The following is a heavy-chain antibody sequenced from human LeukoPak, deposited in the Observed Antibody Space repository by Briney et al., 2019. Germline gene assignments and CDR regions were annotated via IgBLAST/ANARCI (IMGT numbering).Heavy chain of an antibody. Sequence: GRSLRLSCAASGFTFSSYAMHWVRQAPGKGLEWVAVISYDGSNKYYADSVKGRFTISRDNSKNTLYLQMNSLRAEDTAVYYCARDLLEWLGHYYYYGMDVWGQGTTVTVSS. D-gene: IGHD3-3*01. CDR1: GFTFSSYA. V-gene: IGHV3-30*04. CDR3: ARDLLEWLGHYYYYGMDV. J-gene: IGHJ6*02. CDR2: ISYDGSNK.